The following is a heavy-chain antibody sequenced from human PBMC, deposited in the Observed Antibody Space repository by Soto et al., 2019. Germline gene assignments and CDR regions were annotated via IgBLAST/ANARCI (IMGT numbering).Heavy chain of an antibody. Sequence: VSGATLVNPTEALTLTCTVSGFSLSNARMGVSWIRQPPGKALEWLAHIFSNDEKSYSTSLKSRLTISKDTSKSQVVLTITNMDPVDTATYYSSRLTHLLTGYYYYYGTDVWAEGTPGSVPS. CDR2: IFSNDEK. D-gene: IGHD3-9*01. V-gene: IGHV2-26*01. CDR1: GFSLSNARMG. CDR3: SRLTHLLTGYYYYYGTDV. J-gene: IGHJ6*01.